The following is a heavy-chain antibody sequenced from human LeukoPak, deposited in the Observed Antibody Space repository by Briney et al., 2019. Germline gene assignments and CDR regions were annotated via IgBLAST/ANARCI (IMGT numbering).Heavy chain of an antibody. CDR1: GFTFNSYG. J-gene: IGHJ4*02. V-gene: IGHV3-30*18. Sequence: PGGSLRLSCAASGFTFNSYGMHWVRQAPGKGLEWVTLISYDGSNKYYGDSVKGRFTISRDNSKNTLYLQMSSLRAEDTAVYYCAKVPPYSSGWLLDYWGQGTLVTVSS. CDR3: AKVPPYSSGWLLDY. D-gene: IGHD6-19*01. CDR2: ISYDGSNK.